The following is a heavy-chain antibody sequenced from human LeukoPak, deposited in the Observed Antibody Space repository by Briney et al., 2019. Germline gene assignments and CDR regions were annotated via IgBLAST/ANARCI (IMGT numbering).Heavy chain of an antibody. V-gene: IGHV4-59*01. Sequence: SETLSLTCTVSGGSISSYYWSWIRQPPGKGLEWIGYIYYSGSTNYNPSLKSRVTISVDTSKNQFSLKLSSVTAADTAVYYCAREGDSGWYFGNWFDPWGQGTLVTVSS. D-gene: IGHD6-19*01. CDR1: GGSISSYY. J-gene: IGHJ5*02. CDR3: AREGDSGWYFGNWFDP. CDR2: IYYSGST.